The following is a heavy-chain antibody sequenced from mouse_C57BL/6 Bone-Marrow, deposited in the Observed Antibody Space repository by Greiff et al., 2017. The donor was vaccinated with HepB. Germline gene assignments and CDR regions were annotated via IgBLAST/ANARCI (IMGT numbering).Heavy chain of an antibody. Sequence: DVMLVESGGDLVKPGGSLKLSCAASGFNFSSYGMSWVRQTPDKRLEWVATISSGGSYTYYPDSVKGRFTISRDNAKNTLYLQMSSLKSEETAMYYCARRVTPYWYFDVWGTGTTVTVSS. V-gene: IGHV5-6*02. CDR3: ARRVTPYWYFDV. CDR2: ISSGGSYT. CDR1: GFNFSSYG. J-gene: IGHJ1*03. D-gene: IGHD2-1*01.